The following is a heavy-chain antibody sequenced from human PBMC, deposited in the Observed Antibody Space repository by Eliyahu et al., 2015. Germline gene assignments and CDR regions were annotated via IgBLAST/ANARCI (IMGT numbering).Heavy chain of an antibody. CDR2: ISWNSGSI. D-gene: IGHD3-22*01. Sequence: EVQLVESGGGLVQPGRSLRLSCAASGFXFDDYAMHWVRQAPGKGLEWVSGISWNSGSIGYADSVKGRFTISRDNAKNSLYLQMNSLXAEDTALYYCAKGGYYYDSSGYYLHDYWGQGTLVTVSS. V-gene: IGHV3-9*01. J-gene: IGHJ4*02. CDR1: GFXFDDYA. CDR3: AKGGYYYDSSGYYLHDY.